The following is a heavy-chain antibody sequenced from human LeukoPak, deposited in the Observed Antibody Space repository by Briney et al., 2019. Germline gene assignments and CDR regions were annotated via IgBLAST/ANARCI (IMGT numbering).Heavy chain of an antibody. CDR1: GGSISSYY. CDR2: IYYSGST. V-gene: IGHV4-59*08. CDR3: ARLVYGSGYFDY. Sequence: PSETLSLTCTVSGGSISSYYWSWIRQPPGKGLEWIGYIYYSGSTNYNPSLKSRVTISVDTSKNQFSLKLSSVTAADTAVYYCARLVYGSGYFDYWGQGTLVTVSS. J-gene: IGHJ4*02. D-gene: IGHD3-10*01.